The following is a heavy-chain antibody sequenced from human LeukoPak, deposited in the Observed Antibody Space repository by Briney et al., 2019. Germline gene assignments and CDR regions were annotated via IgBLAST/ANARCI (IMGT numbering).Heavy chain of an antibody. D-gene: IGHD5-12*01. J-gene: IGHJ4*02. CDR2: IYYSGST. CDR3: ARSTGYSGYGD. Sequence: PSETLSLTCTVSGGSISSYYWSWIRQPPGKGLEWIGYIYYSGSTNYNPSLKSRVTISVDTSKNQFSLKLSSVTAADTAVYHCARSTGYSGYGDWGQGTLVTVSS. V-gene: IGHV4-59*08. CDR1: GGSISSYY.